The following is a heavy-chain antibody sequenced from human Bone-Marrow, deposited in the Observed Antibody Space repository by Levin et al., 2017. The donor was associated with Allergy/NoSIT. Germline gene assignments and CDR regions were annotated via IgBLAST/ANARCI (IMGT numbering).Heavy chain of an antibody. J-gene: IGHJ3*01. V-gene: IGHV4-59*01. CDR3: TRIRSRNPTDGFDV. Sequence: SQTLSLPCSVSGDSIRRYYWTWIRQSPGKGLEYIGYIYHSGSTNYNPSLKSRITLSVDTSKKQFSLNLTSVTAADTAIYYCTRIRSRNPTDGFDVWGPGTMVTVSS. D-gene: IGHD2-15*01. CDR2: IYHSGST. CDR1: GDSIRRYY.